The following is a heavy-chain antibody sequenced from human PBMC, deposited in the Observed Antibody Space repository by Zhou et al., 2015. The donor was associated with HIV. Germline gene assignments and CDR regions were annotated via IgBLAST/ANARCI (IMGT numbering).Heavy chain of an antibody. J-gene: IGHJ6*02. CDR2: IIPMFATA. CDR1: GDTFSNYA. V-gene: IGHV1-69*12. D-gene: IGHD2-2*02. CDR3: ARGDRAVPAAIGGYFAMDV. Sequence: QVQLVQSGAEVKKPGSSVKVSCKASGDTFSNYAMSWVRQAPGQGLEWMGGIIPMFATANYAQKFQGRVTITADESTSTAYMELSSLRSEDTAVYYCARGDRAVPAAIGGYFAMDVVGPRDHGHRLL.